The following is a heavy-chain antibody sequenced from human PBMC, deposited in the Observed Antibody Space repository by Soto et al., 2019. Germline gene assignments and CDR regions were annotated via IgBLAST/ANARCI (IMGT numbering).Heavy chain of an antibody. J-gene: IGHJ5*01. CDR2: IYYSGST. CDR3: ARDTRGIAAAGTDNWFDY. CDR1: GGSISSGGYY. Sequence: PSETLSLTCTVSGGSISSGGYYWSWIRQHPGKGLEWIGYIYYSGSTYYNPSLKSRVTISVDTSKNQFSLKLSSVTAADTAVYYCARDTRGIAAAGTDNWFDYWGQGTLVTVS. D-gene: IGHD6-13*01. V-gene: IGHV4-31*03.